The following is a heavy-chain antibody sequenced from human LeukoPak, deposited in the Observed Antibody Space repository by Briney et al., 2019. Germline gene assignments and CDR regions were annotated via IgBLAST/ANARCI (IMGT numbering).Heavy chain of an antibody. Sequence: SETLSLTCAISGHSTTRGYYWAWFRQSPGKGPEWIATFFQSQKSFYNASLESRVIMSLDTSKSQFSLNLTSVTAADTAVYYCARVLPVPYLLDSWGQGTHVTVSS. V-gene: IGHV4-38-2*01. CDR2: FFQSQKS. CDR1: GHSTTRGYY. CDR3: ARVLPVPYLLDS. J-gene: IGHJ4*02. D-gene: IGHD3-10*02.